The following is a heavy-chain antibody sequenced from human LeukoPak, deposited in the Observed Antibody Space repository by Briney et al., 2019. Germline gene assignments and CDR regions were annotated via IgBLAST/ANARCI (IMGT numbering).Heavy chain of an antibody. D-gene: IGHD2-2*01. V-gene: IGHV1-69*13. J-gene: IGHJ6*04. Sequence: SVKVSCKASGGTFSSYAISWVRQAPGQGLEWMGRIIPIFGTANYAQKFQGRVTITADESTSTAYMELSSLRSEDTAVYYCARDSQDIVVVPAAWGGMDVWGKGTTVTVSS. CDR2: IIPIFGTA. CDR1: GGTFSSYA. CDR3: ARDSQDIVVVPAAWGGMDV.